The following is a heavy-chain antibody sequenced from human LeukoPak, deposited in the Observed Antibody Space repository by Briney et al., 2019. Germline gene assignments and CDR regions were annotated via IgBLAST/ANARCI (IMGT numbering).Heavy chain of an antibody. CDR1: GFTFSSYA. V-gene: IGHV3-23*01. J-gene: IGHJ4*02. Sequence: GGSLRLSCAASGFTFSSYAMSWVRQAPGKGLEWVSAISGSGGSTYYADSVKGRFTISRDNSKNTLYLQMNSLRAEDTAVNYCAKDDYSGYEIDYWGQGTLVTVSS. D-gene: IGHD5-12*01. CDR2: ISGSGGST. CDR3: AKDDYSGYEIDY.